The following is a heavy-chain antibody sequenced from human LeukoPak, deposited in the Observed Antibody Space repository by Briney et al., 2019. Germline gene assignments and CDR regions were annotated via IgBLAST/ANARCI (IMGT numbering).Heavy chain of an antibody. Sequence: GASVKVSCKASGYTFTSYYMHWVRQAPGQGLEWMGIINPSGGSTSYAQKLQGRVTMTTDTSTSTAYMELRSLRSDDTAVYYCARRYSSGARTDYYYYYMDVWGKGTTVTVSS. CDR3: ARRYSSGARTDYYYYYMDV. CDR2: INPSGGST. J-gene: IGHJ6*03. V-gene: IGHV1-46*01. D-gene: IGHD5-18*01. CDR1: GYTFTSYY.